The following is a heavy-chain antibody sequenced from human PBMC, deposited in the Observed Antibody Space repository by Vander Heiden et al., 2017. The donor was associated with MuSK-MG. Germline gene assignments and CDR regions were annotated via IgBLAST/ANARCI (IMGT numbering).Heavy chain of an antibody. CDR2: ISFDGSNK. J-gene: IGHJ4*02. CDR3: ARDQDYDSSAYYYGLDY. D-gene: IGHD3-22*01. Sequence: QVQLVESGGGVVQPGRSLRLSCAASGFTFSTSTMHWVRRAPGKGLEWVALISFDGSNKYYADSVKGRFTISRDNSRNTLFLQINSLRAEDTAVYYCARDQDYDSSAYYYGLDYWGQGTLVTVSS. V-gene: IGHV3-30*04. CDR1: GFTFSTST.